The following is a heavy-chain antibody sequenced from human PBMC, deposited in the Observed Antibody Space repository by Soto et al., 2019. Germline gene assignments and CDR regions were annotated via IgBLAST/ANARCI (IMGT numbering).Heavy chain of an antibody. Sequence: PGGSLGLSCAASGFTFTTYALSWVRQAPGKGLEWVSAISGSGGGTYYADSVKGRFTISRDNSKSTLYLQMNSLRAEDTAVYYCAKGPVGSSRILYYFDHWGQGTLVTVPQ. J-gene: IGHJ4*02. CDR1: GFTFTTYA. V-gene: IGHV3-23*01. CDR3: AKGPVGSSRILYYFDH. D-gene: IGHD6-13*01. CDR2: ISGSGGGT.